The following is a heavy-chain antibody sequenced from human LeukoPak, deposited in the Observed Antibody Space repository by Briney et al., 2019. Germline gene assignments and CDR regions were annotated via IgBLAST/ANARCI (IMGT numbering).Heavy chain of an antibody. D-gene: IGHD6-13*01. V-gene: IGHV3-21*01. CDR2: ISSSSSYI. J-gene: IGHJ4*02. CDR1: GFTFSSYG. Sequence: PGGSLRLSCAASGFTFSSYGMHWVRQAPGKGLEWVSSISSSSSYIYYADSVKGRFTISRDNAKNSLYLQMNSLRAEDTAVYYCATTIAAAGLDYWGQGTLVTVSS. CDR3: ATTIAAAGLDY.